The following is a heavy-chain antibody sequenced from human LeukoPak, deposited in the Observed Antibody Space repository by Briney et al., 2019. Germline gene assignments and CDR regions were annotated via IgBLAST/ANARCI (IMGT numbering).Heavy chain of an antibody. V-gene: IGHV4-59*01. CDR3: VRLQPNTGEWAFDI. CDR2: ISNGGTT. Sequence: SETLSLTCTVSGDSISKYYWSWIRQPPGEGLEWIGYISNGGTTKYNPSLKSRVTISVDTSNNQLSLRLSSATAADTAVYHCVRLQPNTGEWAFDIWGQGTMVSVSS. CDR1: GDSISKYY. J-gene: IGHJ3*02. D-gene: IGHD1-1*01.